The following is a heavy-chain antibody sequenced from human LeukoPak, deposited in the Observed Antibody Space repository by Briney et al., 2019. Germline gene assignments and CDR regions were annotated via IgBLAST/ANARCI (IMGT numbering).Heavy chain of an antibody. V-gene: IGHV3-53*01. J-gene: IGHJ4*02. D-gene: IGHD6-19*01. CDR2: IYSGGST. CDR1: GFTVSSNY. CDR3: ARDLYSSGWYDY. Sequence: GGSLRLSCAASGFTVSSNYMSWVRQAPGKGLEWVSVIYSGGSTYYADSVKGRYTISRDNSKNTLYLQMNSLRAEDTAVYYCARDLYSSGWYDYWGQGTLVTVSS.